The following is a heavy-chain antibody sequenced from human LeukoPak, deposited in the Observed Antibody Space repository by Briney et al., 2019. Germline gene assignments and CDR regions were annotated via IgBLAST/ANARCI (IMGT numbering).Heavy chain of an antibody. CDR1: GFTFSSYS. CDR3: ARDGAAATDYAFDF. Sequence: GGSLRLSCAASGFTFSSYSMNWVRQAPGKGLEWVSSISSSSSYIYYADSVKGRFTISRDNAKNSLYLQMNSLRAEDTAVYYCARDGAAATDYAFDFWGQGTMVTVSS. D-gene: IGHD6-25*01. V-gene: IGHV3-21*01. J-gene: IGHJ3*01. CDR2: ISSSSSYI.